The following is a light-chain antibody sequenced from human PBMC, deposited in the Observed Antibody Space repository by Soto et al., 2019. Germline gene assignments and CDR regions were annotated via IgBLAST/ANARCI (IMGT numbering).Light chain of an antibody. CDR3: SSCTSSSTLV. Sequence: QSALTQPASVSGSPGQSITISCTGTSSDVGGYNFVSGYQQHPGKAPKLMIYDVTNRPSGVSNRFSGSKSGNTASLTISGLQAEDEADYYCSSCTSSSTLVFGGGTKLTVL. J-gene: IGLJ2*01. CDR2: DVT. CDR1: SSDVGGYNF. V-gene: IGLV2-14*01.